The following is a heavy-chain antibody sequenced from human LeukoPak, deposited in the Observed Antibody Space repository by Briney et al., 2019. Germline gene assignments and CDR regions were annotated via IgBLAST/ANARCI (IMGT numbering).Heavy chain of an antibody. CDR3: ARDQVQNYYYSGMDV. CDR1: GFTLSNFG. CDR2: IWHDESNK. D-gene: IGHD2/OR15-2a*01. Sequence: PGGSLRLSCAASGFTLSNFGMHWVRQAPGKGLEWVAVIWHDESNKYYADSVKGRFTIPRDNSRNTLNLQMSSLRAEDTAVYYCARDQVQNYYYSGMDVWGQGTTVTVA. V-gene: IGHV3-33*01. J-gene: IGHJ6*02.